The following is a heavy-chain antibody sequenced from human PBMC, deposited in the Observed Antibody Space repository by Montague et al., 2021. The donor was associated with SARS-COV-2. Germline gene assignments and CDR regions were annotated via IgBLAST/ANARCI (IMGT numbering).Heavy chain of an antibody. Sequence: LSLTCTVSGGSISSSSYYWGWVRQAPGKGLEWVSYISSSGSTIYYADSVKGRFTISRDNAKNSLYLQMNSLRAEDTAVYYCASLNYYDSSGYYSGGTPDEYFQHWGQGTLVTVSS. D-gene: IGHD3-22*01. V-gene: IGHV3-48*03. CDR3: ASLNYYDSSGYYSGGTPDEYFQH. J-gene: IGHJ1*01. CDR2: ISSSGSTI. CDR1: GGSISSSSYY.